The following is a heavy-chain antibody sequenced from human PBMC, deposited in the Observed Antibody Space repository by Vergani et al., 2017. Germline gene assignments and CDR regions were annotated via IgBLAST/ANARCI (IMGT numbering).Heavy chain of an antibody. CDR1: GFTFSSYS. V-gene: IGHV3-21*01. J-gene: IGHJ3*02. CDR3: AKLGGFITTADAFDI. Sequence: EVQLVESGGGLVKPGGSLRLSCAASGFTFSSYSMNWVRQAPGKGLEWVSSISSSGSTIYYADSVKGRFTISRDNAKNSLYLQMNSLRAEDTAVYYCAKLGGFITTADAFDIWGQGTMVTVSS. D-gene: IGHD3-22*01. CDR2: ISSSGSTI.